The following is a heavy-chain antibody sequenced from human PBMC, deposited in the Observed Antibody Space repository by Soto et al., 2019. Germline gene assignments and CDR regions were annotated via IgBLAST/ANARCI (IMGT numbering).Heavy chain of an antibody. J-gene: IGHJ4*02. CDR3: TTAYYYDSSGYFHDY. CDR1: GFTFSNAW. V-gene: IGHV3-15*07. Sequence: GGSLRLSCAASGFTFSNAWMNWVRQAPGKGLEWVGRIKSKTDGGTTDYAAPVKGRFTISRDDSKNTLYLQMNSLKTEDTAVYYCTTAYYYDSSGYFHDYWGQGTLVTVSS. D-gene: IGHD3-22*01. CDR2: IKSKTDGGTT.